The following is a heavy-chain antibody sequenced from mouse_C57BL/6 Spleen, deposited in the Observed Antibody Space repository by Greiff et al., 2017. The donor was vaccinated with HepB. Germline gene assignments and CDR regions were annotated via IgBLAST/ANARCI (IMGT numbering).Heavy chain of an antibody. CDR1: GFTFTDYY. CDR3: ARYLYDGYYPLAMDY. CDR2: IRNKANGYTT. J-gene: IGHJ4*01. Sequence: EVQVVESGGGLVQPGGSLSLSCAASGFTFTDYYMSWVRQPPGKALEWLGFIRNKANGYTTEYSASVKGRFTISRDNSQSILYLQMNALRAEDSATYYCARYLYDGYYPLAMDYWGQGTSVTVSS. D-gene: IGHD2-3*01. V-gene: IGHV7-3*01.